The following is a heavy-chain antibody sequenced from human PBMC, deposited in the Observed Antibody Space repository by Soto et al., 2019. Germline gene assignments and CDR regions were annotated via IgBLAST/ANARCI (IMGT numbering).Heavy chain of an antibody. CDR2: IYWDDDK. D-gene: IGHD2-15*01. Sequence: QITLKESGPPLVKPTQTLTLTCTFSGFSLSTSGVGVGWIRQPPGKALEWLALIYWDDDKRYSPSLKSRLTIPKDTAKTPVVPTMTNMDPMDTATYYCAHRPSYCSGGSCYSGFDYWGQLTLVTVSS. V-gene: IGHV2-5*02. CDR3: AHRPSYCSGGSCYSGFDY. J-gene: IGHJ4*02. CDR1: GFSLSTSGVG.